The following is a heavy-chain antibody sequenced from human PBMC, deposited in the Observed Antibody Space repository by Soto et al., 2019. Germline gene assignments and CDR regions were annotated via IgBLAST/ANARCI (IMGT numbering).Heavy chain of an antibody. CDR2: IIPNLGTT. CDR1: GYTFTGYY. V-gene: IGHV1-69*08. J-gene: IGHJ3*02. D-gene: IGHD3-3*01. CDR3: ARDFSPDAFDI. Sequence: SVKVSCKASGYTFTGYYMHWVRQAPGQGLEWMGRIIPNLGTTNYAQKFQGRVTITTDKSTSTAYMELSSLRSEDTAVYYCARDFSPDAFDIWGQGTMVTVSS.